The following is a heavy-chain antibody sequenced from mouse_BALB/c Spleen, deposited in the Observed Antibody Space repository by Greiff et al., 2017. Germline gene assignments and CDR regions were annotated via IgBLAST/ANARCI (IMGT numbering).Heavy chain of an antibody. V-gene: IGHV1-9*01. CDR1: GYTFSSYW. CDR3: ARGEAWSYYAMDY. D-gene: IGHD1-1*02. Sequence: QVQLKESGAELMKPGASVKISCKATGYTFSSYWIEWVKQRPGHGLEWIGEILPGSGSTNYNEKFKGKATFTADTSSNTAYMQLSSLTSEDSAVYYCARGEAWSYYAMDYWGQGTSVTVSS. CDR2: ILPGSGST. J-gene: IGHJ4*01.